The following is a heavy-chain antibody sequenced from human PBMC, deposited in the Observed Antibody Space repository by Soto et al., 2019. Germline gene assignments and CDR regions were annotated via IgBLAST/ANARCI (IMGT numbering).Heavy chain of an antibody. CDR3: SRAMAVAGAYDAFDV. Sequence: GGSLRLSCAASGFTLSTYYMYWVRQAPGKGLVWVSRINGDGSSTSYADFVKGRFTISRDNAKNTLYLQMNSLRAEDTALYYCSRAMAVAGAYDAFDVWGLGTVVTVSS. CDR2: INGDGSST. J-gene: IGHJ3*01. D-gene: IGHD6-19*01. CDR1: GFTLSTYY. V-gene: IGHV3-74*01.